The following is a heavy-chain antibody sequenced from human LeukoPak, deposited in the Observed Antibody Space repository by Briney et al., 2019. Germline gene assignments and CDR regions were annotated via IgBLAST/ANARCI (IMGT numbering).Heavy chain of an antibody. Sequence: ASVKVSCKASGYTFTSYAMHWVRQAPGQGLEWMGWINAGNGNTKYSQKFQGRVTITRDTSASTAYMELSSLRSEDTAVYYCARVDSDGYYDISYLQHWGQGTLVTVSS. CDR1: GYTFTSYA. D-gene: IGHD3-9*01. CDR2: INAGNGNT. V-gene: IGHV1-3*01. J-gene: IGHJ1*01. CDR3: ARVDSDGYYDISYLQH.